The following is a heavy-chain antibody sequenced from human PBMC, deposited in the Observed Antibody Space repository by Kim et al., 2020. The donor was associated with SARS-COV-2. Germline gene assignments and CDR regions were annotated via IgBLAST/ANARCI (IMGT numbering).Heavy chain of an antibody. V-gene: IGHV3-30-3*01. CDR2: ISYDGSNK. J-gene: IGHJ5*02. CDR1: GFTFSSYA. D-gene: IGHD2-2*01. CDR3: ARLGVGYCSSTSCPFDP. Sequence: GGSLRLSCAASGFTFSSYAMHWVRQAPGKGLEWVAVISYDGSNKYYADSVKGRFTISRDNSKNTLYLQMNSLRAEDTAVYYCARLGVGYCSSTSCPFDPWGQGTLVTVSS.